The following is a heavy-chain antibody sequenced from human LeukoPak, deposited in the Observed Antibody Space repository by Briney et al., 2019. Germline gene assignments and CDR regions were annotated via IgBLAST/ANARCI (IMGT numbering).Heavy chain of an antibody. D-gene: IGHD1-26*01. CDR1: GFTFSSYG. J-gene: IGHJ3*02. CDR3: ARGGRSGSYLDAFDI. V-gene: IGHV3-33*01. Sequence: GGSLRLSCAASGFTFSSYGMHWVRQAPGKGLEWVAVIWYDGSNKYYADSVKGRFTISRDNSKNTLYLQMNSLRAEDTAVYYCARGGRSGSYLDAFDIWGQGTMVTVSS. CDR2: IWYDGSNK.